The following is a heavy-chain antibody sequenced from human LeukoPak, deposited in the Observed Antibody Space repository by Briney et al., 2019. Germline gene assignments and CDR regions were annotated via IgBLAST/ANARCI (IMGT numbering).Heavy chain of an antibody. CDR1: GFTFSSYA. CDR2: ISYDGSNK. CDR3: ARERGAAVDY. Sequence: GGSLRLSCAASGFTFSSYAMHWVRQGPGKGLEWVAVISYDGSNKYYADSVKGRFTISRDNSKNTLYLQMNSLRAEDTAVYYCARERGAAVDYWGQGTLVTVSS. J-gene: IGHJ4*02. D-gene: IGHD1-26*01. V-gene: IGHV3-30*01.